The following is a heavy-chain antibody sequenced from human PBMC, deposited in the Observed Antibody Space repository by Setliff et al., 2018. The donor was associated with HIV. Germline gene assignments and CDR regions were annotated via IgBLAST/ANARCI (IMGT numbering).Heavy chain of an antibody. Sequence: SETLSLTCTVSGDSVRSSRYYWSWIRQPAGMGLEWIGRFDSSGGTDYKFSLKSRVTISIDTSRNQFSLNLSSVTAADTAVYYCARGRGSSSSWPIDYWGQGTLVTVSS. V-gene: IGHV4-61*10. D-gene: IGHD6-13*01. CDR3: ARGRGSSSSWPIDY. CDR2: FDSSGGT. J-gene: IGHJ4*02. CDR1: GDSVRSSRYY.